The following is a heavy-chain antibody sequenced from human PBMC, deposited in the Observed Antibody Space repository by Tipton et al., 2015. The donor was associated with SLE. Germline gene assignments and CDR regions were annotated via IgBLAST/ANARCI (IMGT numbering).Heavy chain of an antibody. Sequence: TLSLTCTVSGGSISSRSYYWGWIRQPPGKGLEWIGSIYYSGSTYYNPSLKSRVTISVDTSKNQFSLKLTSVTAADTAVYYCARDSSIAVAGTGFDYWGQGTLVTVSS. V-gene: IGHV4-39*07. CDR3: ARDSSIAVAGTGFDY. D-gene: IGHD6-19*01. CDR2: IYYSGST. J-gene: IGHJ4*02. CDR1: GGSISSRSYY.